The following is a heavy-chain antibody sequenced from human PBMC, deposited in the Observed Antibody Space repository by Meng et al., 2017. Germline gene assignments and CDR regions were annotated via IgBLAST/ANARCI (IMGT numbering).Heavy chain of an antibody. D-gene: IGHD6-13*01. J-gene: IGHJ4*02. Sequence: GQLVEFGGGLVRPGGSLRLSCAASGLTFGSYAMSWDRQGPGKGLEWVSAISGSDGSTYYADSGKGRFTISRDNSKNTLYLQMNSLRAEDTAVYYCAKDLTAAAGSWGQGTLVTVSS. V-gene: IGHV3-23*04. CDR2: ISGSDGST. CDR3: AKDLTAAAGS. CDR1: GLTFGSYA.